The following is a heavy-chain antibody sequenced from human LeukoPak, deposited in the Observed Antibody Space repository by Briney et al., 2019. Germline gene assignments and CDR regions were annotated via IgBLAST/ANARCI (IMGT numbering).Heavy chain of an antibody. CDR2: ISSISSTI. CDR3: ARIYCSSTSCYGGYSGYYFDY. V-gene: IGHV3-48*02. CDR1: GFTFSSYS. D-gene: IGHD2-2*01. Sequence: GGSLRLSCAASGFTFSSYSMNWVRQAPGKGLEWVSYISSISSTIYYADSVKGRFTISRDNGKNSLYLQMNSLRDEDTAVYYCARIYCSSTSCYGGYSGYYFDYWGQGTLVTVSS. J-gene: IGHJ4*02.